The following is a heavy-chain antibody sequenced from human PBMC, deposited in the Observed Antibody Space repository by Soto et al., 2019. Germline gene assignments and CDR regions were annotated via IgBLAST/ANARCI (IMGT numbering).Heavy chain of an antibody. CDR3: ARQEQGFGELKGYYYYYGMDV. CDR2: IYYSGST. CDR1: GGSISSYY. J-gene: IGHJ6*02. Sequence: SETLSLTCTVSGGSISSYYWSWIRQPPGQGLEWIGYIYYSGSTNYNPSLKSRVTISVDTSKNQFSLKLSSVTAADTAVYYCARQEQGFGELKGYYYYYGMDVWGQGTTVT. D-gene: IGHD3-10*01. V-gene: IGHV4-59*08.